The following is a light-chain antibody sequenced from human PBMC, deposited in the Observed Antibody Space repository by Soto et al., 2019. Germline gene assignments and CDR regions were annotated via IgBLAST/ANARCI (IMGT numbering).Light chain of an antibody. CDR3: CSYAGGGSYV. CDR1: SSAVGRYNL. Sequence: QSALTQPASVSGSPGQSITISCTGSSSAVGRYNLVSWYQQHPGKAPKLMIYEGSKRPSGVSNRFSGSKSGNTASLTISGLQAEDEADYYCCSYAGGGSYVFGPGTKLTVL. J-gene: IGLJ1*01. V-gene: IGLV2-23*01. CDR2: EGS.